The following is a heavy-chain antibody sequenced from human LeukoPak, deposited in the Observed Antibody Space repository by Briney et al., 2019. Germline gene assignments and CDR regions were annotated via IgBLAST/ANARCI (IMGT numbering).Heavy chain of an antibody. CDR3: ARAVKYSTTLNWFDP. CDR1: GYTLTNYG. CDR2: ISAYNGNT. Sequence: ASVKVSCKASGYTLTNYGISWVRQAPGQGLEWMGWISAYNGNTNYAQKLQGRVTMTTDTSTSTAYMELMSLRSDDTAVHYCARAVKYSTTLNWFDPWGQGTLVTVSS. D-gene: IGHD6-6*01. J-gene: IGHJ5*02. V-gene: IGHV1-18*01.